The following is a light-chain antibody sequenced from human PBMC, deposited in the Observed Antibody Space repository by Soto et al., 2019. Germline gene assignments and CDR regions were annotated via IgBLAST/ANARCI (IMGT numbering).Light chain of an antibody. V-gene: IGKV3-11*01. CDR3: RQCSTRPWK. J-gene: IGKJ1*01. Sequence: EIVLTQSPATLSLSPGGRATLSCRASQSVSSSLAWYQQKLGQAPRLLIYEASDRATGIPARFSGSGSGTDFTLIISSLEPEEFAVYYCRQCSTRPWKFGQGTKVDIK. CDR2: EAS. CDR1: QSVSSS.